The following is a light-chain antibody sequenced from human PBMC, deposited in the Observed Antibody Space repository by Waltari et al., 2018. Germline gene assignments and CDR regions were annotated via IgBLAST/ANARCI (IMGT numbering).Light chain of an antibody. CDR3: GAWDGRLSAVV. Sequence: QSVLTQPPSVSAAPGQKVAISCSGSIPNVGNNFVSWYQQLPGTAPKLLIYDTSKRPSGIPDRFSGSKSGTSATLGITGLQAGDEADYYCGAWDGRLSAVVFGGGTKLSVL. CDR2: DTS. V-gene: IGLV1-51*01. J-gene: IGLJ2*01. CDR1: IPNVGNNF.